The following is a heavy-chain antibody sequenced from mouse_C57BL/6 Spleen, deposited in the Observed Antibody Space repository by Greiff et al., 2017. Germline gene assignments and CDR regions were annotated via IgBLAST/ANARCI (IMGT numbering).Heavy chain of an antibody. Sequence: EVKVVESGPGLAKPSQTLSLTCSVTGYSITSDYWNWIRKFPGHKLEYMGYISYSGSTYYTPSLKSRISITRDTSKNQYYLPLNSVTTEDTATYNGARYKTTVVAEDWYFDVWGTGTTVTVSS. D-gene: IGHD1-1*01. CDR2: ISYSGST. V-gene: IGHV3-8*01. CDR1: GYSITSDY. CDR3: ARYKTTVVAEDWYFDV. J-gene: IGHJ1*03.